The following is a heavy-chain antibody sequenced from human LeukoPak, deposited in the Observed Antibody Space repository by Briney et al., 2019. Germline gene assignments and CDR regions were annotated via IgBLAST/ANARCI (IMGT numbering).Heavy chain of an antibody. V-gene: IGHV4-39*07. J-gene: IGHJ4*02. CDR2: IYYSGST. D-gene: IGHD1-20*01. Sequence: SETLSLTCTVSGGSISSSSYYWGWIRQPPGKGLEWIGSIYYSGSTYYNPSLKSRVTISVDTSKNQFSLKLSSVTAADTAVYYCARDIGIYLTYQFVFDYWGQGTLVTVSS. CDR3: ARDIGIYLTYQFVFDY. CDR1: GGSISSSSYY.